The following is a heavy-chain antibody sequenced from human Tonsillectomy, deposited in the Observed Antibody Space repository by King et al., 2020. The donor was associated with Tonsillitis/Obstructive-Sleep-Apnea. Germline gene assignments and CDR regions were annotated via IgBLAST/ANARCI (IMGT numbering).Heavy chain of an antibody. CDR2: SRPNNGDT. Sequence: QLVQSGAEVKKPGASVKVSCKASGYTFTSYDITWVRQAPGQGLEWMGWSRPNNGDTNYAQKLQGRVTITSDTSTSTAYMELRSLRSDDTAVYYCARDYYDISGYYHGYFQHWGQGTLVTVSS. CDR3: ARDYYDISGYYHGYFQH. J-gene: IGHJ1*01. V-gene: IGHV1-18*01. CDR1: GYTFTSYD. D-gene: IGHD3-22*01.